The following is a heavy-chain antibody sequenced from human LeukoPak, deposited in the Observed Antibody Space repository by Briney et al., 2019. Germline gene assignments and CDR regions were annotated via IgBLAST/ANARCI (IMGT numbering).Heavy chain of an antibody. J-gene: IGHJ4*02. CDR1: GFSFNNYR. CDR2: IKQDGSEK. V-gene: IGHV3-7*03. CDR3: VRGPHIAATSY. D-gene: IGHD6-25*01. Sequence: GGSLRLSCVASGFSFNNYRMTWVRQAPGKGLEWVANIKQDGSEKQYVDSVKGRYAISRDNAKKSLYLQINTLRAEDTAVYYCVRGPHIAATSYWGQGTLVTVSS.